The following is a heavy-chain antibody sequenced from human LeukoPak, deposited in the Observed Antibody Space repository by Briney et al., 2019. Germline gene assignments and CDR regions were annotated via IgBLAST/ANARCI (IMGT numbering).Heavy chain of an antibody. CDR1: GFTFSSYA. J-gene: IGHJ4*02. D-gene: IGHD3-3*01. CDR2: ISGSGGST. Sequence: PGGSLRLSCAASGFTFSSYAMSWVRQAPGRGLEWVSAISGSGGSTYYADSVKGRFTISRDNSKNTLYLQMNRLRAEDTAVYYCAKDSGFLEWLFIIDYWGQGTLITVSS. CDR3: AKDSGFLEWLFIIDY. V-gene: IGHV3-23*01.